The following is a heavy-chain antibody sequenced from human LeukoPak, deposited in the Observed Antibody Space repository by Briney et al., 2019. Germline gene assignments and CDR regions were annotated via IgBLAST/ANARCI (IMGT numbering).Heavy chain of an antibody. D-gene: IGHD2-15*01. Sequence: GGSLRLSCAASGFTFSSYAMHWVRQAPGKGLEYVSAISSNGGSTYYANSVKGRFTISRDNSKNTLYLQMGSLRAEDMAVYYCARDRGGSFNDYWGQGTLVIVSS. CDR1: GFTFSSYA. CDR3: ARDRGGSFNDY. CDR2: ISSNGGST. V-gene: IGHV3-64*01. J-gene: IGHJ4*02.